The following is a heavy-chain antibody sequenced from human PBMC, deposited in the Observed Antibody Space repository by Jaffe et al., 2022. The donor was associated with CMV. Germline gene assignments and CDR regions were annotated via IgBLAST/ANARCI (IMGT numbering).Heavy chain of an antibody. V-gene: IGHV3-23*04. J-gene: IGHJ4*02. CDR2: ISGSGGST. D-gene: IGHD3-22*01. CDR3: AKVQRKYYYDSSGYYYFDY. CDR1: GFTFSSYA. Sequence: EVQLVESGGGLVQPGGSLRLSCAASGFTFSSYAMSWVRQAPGKGLEWVSAISGSGGSTYYADSVKGRFTISRDNSKNTLYLQMNSLRAEDTAVYYCAKVQRKYYYDSSGYYYFDYWGQGTLVTVSS.